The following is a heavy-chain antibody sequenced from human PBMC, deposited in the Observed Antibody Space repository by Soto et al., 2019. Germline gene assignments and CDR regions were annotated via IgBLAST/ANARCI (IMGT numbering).Heavy chain of an antibody. CDR1: GYTFTSYA. V-gene: IGHV1-3*01. CDR2: INAGNGNT. J-gene: IGHJ5*02. Sequence: ASVKVSCKASGYTFTSYAMQWVRQAPGQRLEWMGWINAGNGNTKYSQKFQGRVTITRDTSASTAYMELSSLRSEDTAVYYCARDAGGWYQLLSPWFDPWGQGTRVTVSS. D-gene: IGHD2-2*01. CDR3: ARDAGGWYQLLSPWFDP.